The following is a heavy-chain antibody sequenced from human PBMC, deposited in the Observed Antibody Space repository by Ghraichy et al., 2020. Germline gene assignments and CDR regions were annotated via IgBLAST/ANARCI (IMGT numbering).Heavy chain of an antibody. CDR1: GLIFSSYW. V-gene: IGHV3-7*03. CDR3: SSGDTFVI. CDR2: INQDGREK. J-gene: IGHJ3*02. D-gene: IGHD3-10*01. Sequence: GGSLRLSCAASGLIFSSYWMTWVRQAPGKGLEWVANINQDGREKYYVGSVKGRFTISRDNAKNSLYLQMNNLSAEDTAVYYCSSGDTFVIWGRGTMVTVSS.